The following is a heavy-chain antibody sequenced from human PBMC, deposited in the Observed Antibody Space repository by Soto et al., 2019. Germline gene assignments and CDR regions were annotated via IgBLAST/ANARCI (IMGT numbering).Heavy chain of an antibody. CDR1: GGSFSDYY. Sequence: SETLSLTCAVSGGSFSDYYWSWIRQPPGKGLEWIGEINHARRTNYNPSLKSRVTLSVDTSKNQFSLKLSSVTAADTAVYYCARGTSGGLGNYWGRGTPVPVSS. CDR2: INHARRT. CDR3: ARGTSGGLGNY. D-gene: IGHD2-15*01. V-gene: IGHV4-34*01. J-gene: IGHJ4*02.